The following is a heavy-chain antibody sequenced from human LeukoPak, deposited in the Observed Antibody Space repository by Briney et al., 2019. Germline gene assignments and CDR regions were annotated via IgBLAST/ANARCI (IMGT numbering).Heavy chain of an antibody. D-gene: IGHD6-19*01. V-gene: IGHV4-39*01. Sequence: SETLSLTCTVSGGSISGSSYYWGWIRQPPGKGLEWIGSIYYSGSTYYNPSLKSRVTISVDTSKNQFSLKLSSVTAADTAVYYCARYSGSGSYGKSYWGQGTLVTVSS. CDR1: GGSISGSSYY. J-gene: IGHJ4*02. CDR3: ARYSGSGSYGKSY. CDR2: IYYSGST.